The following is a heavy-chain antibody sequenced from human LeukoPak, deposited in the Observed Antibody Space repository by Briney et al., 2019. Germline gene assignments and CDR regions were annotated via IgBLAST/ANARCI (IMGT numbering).Heavy chain of an antibody. CDR1: GFTFTNYG. Sequence: GGALRLSCAASGFTFTNYGMHWVRQAPGKGLEWVALITYDGYYKYYSDSVKGRFTISSDTSKNTLYLQMNSLRAEDTAVYYCARDLSPVVRASPMGYWGQGTPVTVSS. V-gene: IGHV3-30*03. CDR3: ARDLSPVVRASPMGY. D-gene: IGHD3-10*01. CDR2: ITYDGYYK. J-gene: IGHJ4*02.